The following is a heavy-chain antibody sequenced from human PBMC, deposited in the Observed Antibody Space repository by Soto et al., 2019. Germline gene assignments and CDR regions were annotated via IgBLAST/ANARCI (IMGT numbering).Heavy chain of an antibody. CDR1: GGSISSSSYY. V-gene: IGHV4-39*01. D-gene: IGHD1-1*01. Sequence: PSETLSLTCTVSGGSISSSSYYWGWIRQPPGKGLEWIGSIYYSGSTYYNPSLKSRVTISVDTSKNQLSLKLSSVTAADTAVYYCARHLFNWNVKVDYWGQGTLVTVSS. CDR2: IYYSGST. CDR3: ARHLFNWNVKVDY. J-gene: IGHJ4*02.